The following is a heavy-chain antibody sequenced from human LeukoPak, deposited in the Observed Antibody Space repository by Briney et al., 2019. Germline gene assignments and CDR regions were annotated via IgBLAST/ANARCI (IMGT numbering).Heavy chain of an antibody. CDR2: IYYSGNT. J-gene: IGHJ3*02. Sequence: SETLSLTFTVSGVSISNYDWSWIRQPPGKGLELLGYIYYSGNTNYNPSLKSRVTISVDTSKNQFSLKLSSVTAADAAVYYCARRGGSPLGAFDIWGQGTMVTVSS. D-gene: IGHD1-26*01. V-gene: IGHV4-59*01. CDR3: ARRGGSPLGAFDI. CDR1: GVSISNYD.